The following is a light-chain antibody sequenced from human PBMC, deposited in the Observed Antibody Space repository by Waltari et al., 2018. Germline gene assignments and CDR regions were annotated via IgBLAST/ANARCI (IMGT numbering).Light chain of an antibody. CDR1: SSNIGSNT. J-gene: IGLJ3*02. Sequence: QSVLTQPSSASGTPGQRVTISCSGSSSNIGSNTVNWSQPHPGTPPKCLIYRNNQRASGGPDRVSGSKAGTSGSLAISGLQSEDGADYYGAAWDDGLNGGVFGGGTKLTVL. CDR2: RNN. CDR3: AAWDDGLNGGV. V-gene: IGLV1-44*01.